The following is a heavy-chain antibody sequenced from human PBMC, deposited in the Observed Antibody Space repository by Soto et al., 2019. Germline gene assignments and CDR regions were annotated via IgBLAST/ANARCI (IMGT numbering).Heavy chain of an antibody. CDR2: INPDDSDT. CDR1: GYTFTTYW. D-gene: IGHD3-22*01. CDR3: ARDSSGYPSYYYYAMDV. V-gene: IGHV5-51*01. Sequence: PGESLKISCKASGYTFTTYWIGWVRQMPGKGLEWMGIINPDDSDTRYSPSFEGQVTISADKSISTAYLQWSSLRASDTAMYYCARDSSGYPSYYYYAMDVWGQGTTVTVSS. J-gene: IGHJ6*02.